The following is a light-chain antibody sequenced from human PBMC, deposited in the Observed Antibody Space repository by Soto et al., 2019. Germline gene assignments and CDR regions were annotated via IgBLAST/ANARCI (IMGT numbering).Light chain of an antibody. V-gene: IGKV1-33*01. Sequence: DIQMTQSPSSLSASVGDRVTITCQASQDISNYLSWYQQKPGKAPKLLLYDAVNLQTGVPSRFRGGGSRTHFALTICGLQPEGIATYDWQHYHDLPFTVSPGTKVDVK. CDR1: QDISNY. CDR3: QHYHDLPFT. J-gene: IGKJ3*01. CDR2: DAV.